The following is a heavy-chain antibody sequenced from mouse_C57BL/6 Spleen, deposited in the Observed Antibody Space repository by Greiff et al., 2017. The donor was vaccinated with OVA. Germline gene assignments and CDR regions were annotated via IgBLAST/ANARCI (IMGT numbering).Heavy chain of an antibody. Sequence: QVQLQQSGAELVRPGTSVKVSCKASGYAFTNYLIEWVKQRPGQGLEWIGVINPGSGGTNYNEKFKGKATLTADKSSSTAYMQLSSLTSEDSAVYFCAREEDGYYSWFAYWGQGTLVTVSA. J-gene: IGHJ3*01. V-gene: IGHV1-54*01. CDR2: INPGSGGT. CDR1: GYAFTNYL. CDR3: AREEDGYYSWFAY. D-gene: IGHD2-3*01.